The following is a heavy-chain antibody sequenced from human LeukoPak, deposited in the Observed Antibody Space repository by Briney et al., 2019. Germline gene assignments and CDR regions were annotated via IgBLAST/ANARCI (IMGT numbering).Heavy chain of an antibody. J-gene: IGHJ4*02. V-gene: IGHV3-48*01. CDR2: ISSSSSTI. CDR3: ARDGGPFTMVRGVTPNQFDY. CDR1: GFTFSSYS. D-gene: IGHD3-10*01. Sequence: PGGSLRLSCAASGFTFSSYSMNWVRQAPGKGLEWVSYISSSSSTIYYADSVKGRFTISRDNAKNSLYLQMNSLRAEDTAVYYCARDGGPFTMVRGVTPNQFDYWGQGTLVTVSS.